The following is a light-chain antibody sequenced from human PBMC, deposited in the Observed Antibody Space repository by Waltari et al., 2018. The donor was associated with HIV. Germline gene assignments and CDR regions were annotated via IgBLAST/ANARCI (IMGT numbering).Light chain of an antibody. CDR3: QAWGSTTSGV. Sequence: SYEVTQPPSVAVSPGQTATITCSGYELGDKYTCWYQQKPGQSPLLVIYQDNKRPSGIPGGFSGSSSGHTATLTIRGTLPMDEADYYCQAWGSTTSGVFGRGTRLTVL. V-gene: IGLV3-1*01. J-gene: IGLJ3*02. CDR2: QDN. CDR1: ELGDKY.